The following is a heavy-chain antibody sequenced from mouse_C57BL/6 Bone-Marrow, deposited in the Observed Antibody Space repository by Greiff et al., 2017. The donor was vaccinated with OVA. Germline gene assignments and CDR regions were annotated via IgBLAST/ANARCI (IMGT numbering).Heavy chain of an antibody. D-gene: IGHD1-1*01. CDR2: IDPETGGT. Sequence: QVQLQQSGAELVRPGASVTLSCKASGYTFTDYEMHWVKQTPVHGLEWIGAIDPETGGTAYNQKFKGKAILTADKSSSTAYMELRSLTSEDSAVYYCTREEVYYGSSPLDYWGQGTTLTVSS. CDR3: TREEVYYGSSPLDY. V-gene: IGHV1-15*01. J-gene: IGHJ2*01. CDR1: GYTFTDYE.